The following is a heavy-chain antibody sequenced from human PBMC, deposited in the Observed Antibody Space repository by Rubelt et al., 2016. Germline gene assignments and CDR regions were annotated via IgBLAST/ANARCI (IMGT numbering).Heavy chain of an antibody. CDR3: ALLWFGELFRRDY. CDR1: GYTFTNYG. D-gene: IGHD3-10*01. V-gene: IGHV1-18*01. J-gene: IGHJ4*02. Sequence: QVQLVQSGAEVKKPGASVTVSCKASGYTFTNYGISWVRQAPGQGLEWMGWISAYNDNTNNAQKSQDRVTRTTDTSTSTGYMELRSLRSDDTAVYYCALLWFGELFRRDYWGQGTLVTVSS. CDR2: ISAYNDNT.